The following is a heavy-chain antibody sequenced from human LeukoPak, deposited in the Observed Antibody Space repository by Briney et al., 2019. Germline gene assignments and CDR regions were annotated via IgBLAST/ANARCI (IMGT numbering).Heavy chain of an antibody. CDR3: ARDREARMVRGVNPTDY. D-gene: IGHD3-10*01. Sequence: GGSLRLSCAASGFTFSSYSMSWGRQAPGEGLEWVSSIGSSSGYIYYADSAKGRFTISRDNAKNSLYLQMNSLRAEDTAVYYCARDREARMVRGVNPTDYWGQGTLVTVSS. CDR2: IGSSSGYI. CDR1: GFTFSSYS. V-gene: IGHV3-21*01. J-gene: IGHJ4*02.